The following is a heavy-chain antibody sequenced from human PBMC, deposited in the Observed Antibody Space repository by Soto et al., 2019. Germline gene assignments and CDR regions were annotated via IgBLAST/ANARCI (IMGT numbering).Heavy chain of an antibody. Sequence: PSETLSLTCAVYNGSFSVYYWTWIRQPPGKGLEWIGEINHRGSTNYNPSLKSRVTISVDTSKNQFSLKLSSVTAADTAVYYCARDSTRRGACDIWGQGTMVTVSS. V-gene: IGHV4-34*01. CDR2: INHRGST. J-gene: IGHJ3*02. CDR1: NGSFSVYY. CDR3: ARDSTRRGACDI. D-gene: IGHD2-2*01.